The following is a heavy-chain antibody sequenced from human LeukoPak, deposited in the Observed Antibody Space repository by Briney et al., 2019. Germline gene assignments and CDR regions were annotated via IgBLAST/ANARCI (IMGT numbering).Heavy chain of an antibody. V-gene: IGHV1-69*13. D-gene: IGHD4-23*01. Sequence: ASVKVSCKASGGTFSSYAISWVRQAPGQGLEWMGGIIPIFGTANYAQKFQGRVTITADESTSTAYMELSSLRSQDTAVYYCARGWLAETTVVTPYNYWGQGTLVTVSS. J-gene: IGHJ4*02. CDR1: GGTFSSYA. CDR3: ARGWLAETTVVTPYNY. CDR2: IIPIFGTA.